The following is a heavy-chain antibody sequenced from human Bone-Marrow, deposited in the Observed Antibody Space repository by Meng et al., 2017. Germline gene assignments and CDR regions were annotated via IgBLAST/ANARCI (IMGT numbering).Heavy chain of an antibody. V-gene: IGHV3-30*03. D-gene: IGHD4-23*01. CDR3: AGDATVVTRLDY. CDR2: ISYDGSNK. Sequence: GGSLRLSCAASGFTFDDYGMSWVRQAPGKGLEWVAVISYDGSNKYYADSVKGRFTISRDNSKNTLYLQMNSLRAEDTAVYYCAGDATVVTRLDYWGQGTLVTVSS. CDR1: GFTFDDYG. J-gene: IGHJ4*02.